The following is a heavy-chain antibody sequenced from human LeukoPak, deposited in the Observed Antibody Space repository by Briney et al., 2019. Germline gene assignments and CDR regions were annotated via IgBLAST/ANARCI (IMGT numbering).Heavy chain of an antibody. D-gene: IGHD4-17*01. J-gene: IGHJ3*02. CDR3: ARGATVTLDWDPLVVGIYDAFGI. V-gene: IGHV1-2*04. Sequence: ASVTVSCTASGYTFTGYYMHWVRQAPGQGLEWMGWINPNSGGTNYAQKFQGWVTMTRDTSISTAYMELSRLRSDDTAVYYCARGATVTLDWDPLVVGIYDAFGIWGQGTMVTVSS. CDR1: GYTFTGYY. CDR2: INPNSGGT.